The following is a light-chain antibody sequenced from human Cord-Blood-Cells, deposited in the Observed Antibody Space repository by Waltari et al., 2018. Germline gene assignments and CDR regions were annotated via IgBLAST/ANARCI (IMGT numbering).Light chain of an antibody. J-gene: IGKJ2*01. CDR1: QSISSY. CDR2: AAS. V-gene: IGKV1-39*01. CDR3: QQSYSTPYT. Sequence: DIQITHSPSSLYASVGDRVTITCRASQSISSYLNWYQQKPGKAPKLLIYAASSLQSGVPSRFSGSGSGTDFTLTISSLQPEDFATYYCQQSYSTPYTFGQGTKLEIK.